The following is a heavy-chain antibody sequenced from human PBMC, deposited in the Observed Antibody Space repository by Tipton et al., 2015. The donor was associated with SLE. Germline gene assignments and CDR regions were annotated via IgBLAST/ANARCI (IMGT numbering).Heavy chain of an antibody. CDR1: GGSFNNYY. CDR2: INYDGSI. CDR3: ARGAAIEVRPLYYYDNIGPPYYLDS. Sequence: TLSLTCAIYGGSFNNYYWSWIRQAPGKGLEWIGEINYDGSINYNPSLESRVTISIEKSKNQFSLSLTSVTAADTAVYYCARGAAIEVRPLYYYDNIGPPYYLDSWGLGTLVTVSS. J-gene: IGHJ4*02. D-gene: IGHD3-22*01. V-gene: IGHV4-34*01.